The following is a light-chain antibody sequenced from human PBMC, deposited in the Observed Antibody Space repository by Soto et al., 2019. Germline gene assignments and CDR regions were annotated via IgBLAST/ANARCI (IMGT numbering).Light chain of an antibody. CDR2: TTS. J-gene: IGKJ4*01. Sequence: DIQVTQSPSSVSASVGDRVTITCRASQDINNWLAWYQQKPGKAPKLLIYTTSNFQSGVPSRCSGSGSGTDFTLTISSLQHEDFATYYCQQANSFPLTFGGGTKVEIK. CDR1: QDINNW. V-gene: IGKV1D-12*01. CDR3: QQANSFPLT.